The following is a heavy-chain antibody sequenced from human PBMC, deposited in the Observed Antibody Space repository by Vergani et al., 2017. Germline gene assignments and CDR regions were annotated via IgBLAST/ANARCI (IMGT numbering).Heavy chain of an antibody. D-gene: IGHD3-3*01. J-gene: IGHJ6*03. CDR1: GFTFSSYV. CDR3: AKTGARYDFWSRSYYYYYMDV. CDR2: ISGSGGST. Sequence: EVQLLESGGGLVQPGGSLRLSCAASGFTFSSYVMSWVRQAPGKGLEWVSAISGSGGSTYYADSVKGRFTISRDNSKNTLYLQMNSLRAEDTAVYYCAKTGARYDFWSRSYYYYYMDVWGKGTTVTVSS. V-gene: IGHV3-23*01.